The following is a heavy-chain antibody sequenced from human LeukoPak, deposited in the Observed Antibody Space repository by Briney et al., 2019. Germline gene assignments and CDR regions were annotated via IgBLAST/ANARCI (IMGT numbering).Heavy chain of an antibody. Sequence: ASVKVSCKASGYTFTSYYMHWVRQAPGQGLEWMGIINPSGGSTSYAQKFQGRVTMTRDMSTSTVYMELRSLRSDDTAVYYCARLEMYNYDSSGYYSGGYFDYWGQGTLVTVSS. D-gene: IGHD3-22*01. CDR3: ARLEMYNYDSSGYYSGGYFDY. V-gene: IGHV1-46*01. J-gene: IGHJ4*02. CDR2: INPSGGST. CDR1: GYTFTSYY.